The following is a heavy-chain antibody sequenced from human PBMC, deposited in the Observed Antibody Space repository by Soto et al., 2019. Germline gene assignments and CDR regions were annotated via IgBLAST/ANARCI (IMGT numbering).Heavy chain of an antibody. V-gene: IGHV1-58*01. CDR2: IVVGSGHT. Sequence: QMQLVQSGPEVKKPGTSVKVSCKASGFTFSSSIVQWVRQVRGQRLEWIGWIVVGSGHTNYEQKFQERVTITRDMSTSTAYRELSSLRSEDTAVYYCAAPDFGDYWYFDLWGRGTLVTVSS. J-gene: IGHJ2*01. CDR3: AAPDFGDYWYFDL. D-gene: IGHD4-17*01. CDR1: GFTFSSSI.